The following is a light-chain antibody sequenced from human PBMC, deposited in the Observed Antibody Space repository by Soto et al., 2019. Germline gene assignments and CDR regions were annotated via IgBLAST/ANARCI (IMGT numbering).Light chain of an antibody. CDR1: SSDIGDYNY. J-gene: IGLJ2*01. CDR2: DVS. CDR3: SSYAGSTTVL. V-gene: IGLV2-14*01. Sequence: QSALTQPASVSGSLGQSIAFSCTGTSSDIGDYNYVSGYQQLPGKAPKLMIYDVSNRPSGVSDRFSGSVSGNTASLTISGLQPEDEADYYCSSYAGSTTVLFGGGTKVTVL.